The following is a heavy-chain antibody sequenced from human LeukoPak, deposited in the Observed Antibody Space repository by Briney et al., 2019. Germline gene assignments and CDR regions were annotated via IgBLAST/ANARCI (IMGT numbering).Heavy chain of an antibody. CDR2: IYYSGST. CDR1: GGSISSGDYY. V-gene: IGHV4-30-4*01. J-gene: IGHJ4*02. D-gene: IGHD3-10*01. CDR3: ARDLGARITMVRGARYTYYFDY. Sequence: SEALSLTCTVSGGSISSGDYYWSWIRQPPGKGLEWIGYIYYSGSTYYNPSLKSRVTISVDTSKNQFSLKLSSVTAADTAVYYCARDLGARITMVRGARYTYYFDYWGQGTLVTVSS.